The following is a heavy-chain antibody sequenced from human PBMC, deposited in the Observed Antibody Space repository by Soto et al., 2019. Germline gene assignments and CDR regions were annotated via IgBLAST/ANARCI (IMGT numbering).Heavy chain of an antibody. CDR1: GITFRSSG. CDR3: VRDLSRSGNYKNDAFQI. CDR2: MWYDGTTK. D-gene: IGHD3-10*01. J-gene: IGHJ3*02. Sequence: VQLVESGGGVVQPGRSLRLSCAASGITFRSSGMHWVRQAPGKGLEWVAVMWYDGTTKYYAESVKGRFTISRDTSSNTLYLQMNSVRVDDTAVYYCVRDLSRSGNYKNDAFQIWGQGTMVTVSS. V-gene: IGHV3-33*01.